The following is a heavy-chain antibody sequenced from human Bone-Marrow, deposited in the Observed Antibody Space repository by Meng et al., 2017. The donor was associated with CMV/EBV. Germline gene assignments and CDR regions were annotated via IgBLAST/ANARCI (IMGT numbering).Heavy chain of an antibody. CDR1: GFTFSGSA. V-gene: IGHV3-73*01. J-gene: IGHJ4*02. Sequence: GESLKISCAASGFTFSGSAMHWVRQSSGKGLEWVGRIRSKANSYATAYAASVKGRFTISRDDSKNTAYLQMNSLKTEDTAVYYCASAIVATGRDYRGQGTLVTVS. CDR2: IRSKANSYAT. CDR3: ASAIVATGRDY. D-gene: IGHD5-12*01.